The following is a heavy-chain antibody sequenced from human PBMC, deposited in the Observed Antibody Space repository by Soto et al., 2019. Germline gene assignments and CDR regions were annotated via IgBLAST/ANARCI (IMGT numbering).Heavy chain of an antibody. CDR3: ARGEEITIFGVVIIRGMDV. J-gene: IGHJ6*02. CDR2: IIPIFGTA. V-gene: IGHV1-69*06. CDR1: GGTFSSYA. D-gene: IGHD3-3*01. Sequence: ASVKVSCKASGGTFSSYAISWVRQAPGQGLEWMGGIIPIFGTANYAQKFQGRVTITADKSTSTAYMELSSLRSEDTAVYYCARGEEITIFGVVIIRGMDVWGQGTTVTVS.